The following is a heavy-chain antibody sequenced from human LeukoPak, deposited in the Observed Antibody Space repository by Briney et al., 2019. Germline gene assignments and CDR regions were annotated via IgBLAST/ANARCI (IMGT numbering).Heavy chain of an antibody. CDR1: GGSISSYY. Sequence: SETPSLTCTVSGGSISSYYWSWIRQPPGKGLEWIGYIYYSGSTNYNPSLKSRVTISVDTSKNQFSLKLSSVTAADTAVYYCARENYYDSSGYYDYWGQGTLVTVSS. CDR3: ARENYYDSSGYYDY. CDR2: IYYSGST. J-gene: IGHJ4*02. V-gene: IGHV4-59*01. D-gene: IGHD3-22*01.